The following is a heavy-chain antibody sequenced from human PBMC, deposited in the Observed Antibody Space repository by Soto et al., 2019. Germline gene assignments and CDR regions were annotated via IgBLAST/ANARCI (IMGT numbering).Heavy chain of an antibody. CDR1: GGTFSRYA. D-gene: IGHD6-13*01. CDR3: ARASIHGSSWYFWFDP. CDR2: IIPMFGTT. V-gene: IGHV1-69*01. Sequence: QVQLVQSGAEVRKPGSSVKVSCKASGGTFSRYAINWVRQAPGPGLEWMGGIIPMFGTTNYAQKFKGRVTITADESTITVYMEQNTLRSEDAAVYYCARASIHGSSWYFWFDPWGQGTLVTVSS. J-gene: IGHJ5*01.